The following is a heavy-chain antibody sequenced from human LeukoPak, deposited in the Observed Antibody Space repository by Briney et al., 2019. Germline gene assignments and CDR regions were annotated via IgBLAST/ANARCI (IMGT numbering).Heavy chain of an antibody. CDR1: GDTFTSYY. CDR3: ARGRHSYESSDYYYEGDAFDI. J-gene: IGHJ3*02. D-gene: IGHD3-22*01. Sequence: ASVKVSCKASGDTFTSYYMHWVRQAPGQGLEWMGIINPSSDSTSSAQTFQGRVTMTRDTSTSTVYMALSSLRTEDTAVYYCARGRHSYESSDYYYEGDAFDIWGQGTMVTVSS. CDR2: INPSSDST. V-gene: IGHV1-46*01.